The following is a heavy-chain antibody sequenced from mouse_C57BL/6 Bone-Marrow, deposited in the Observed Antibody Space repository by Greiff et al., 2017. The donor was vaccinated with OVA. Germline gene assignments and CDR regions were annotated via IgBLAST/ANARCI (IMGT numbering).Heavy chain of an antibody. CDR3: ARREDLLPYFDY. CDR2: INPGSGGT. Sequence: VNVVESGAELVRPGTSVKVSCKASGYAFTNYLIEWVKQRPGQGLEWIGVINPGSGGTNYNEKFKGKATLTADKSSSTAYMQLSSLTSEDSAVYFCARREDLLPYFDYWGQGTTLTVSS. CDR1: GYAFTNYL. V-gene: IGHV1-54*01. D-gene: IGHD2-1*01. J-gene: IGHJ2*01.